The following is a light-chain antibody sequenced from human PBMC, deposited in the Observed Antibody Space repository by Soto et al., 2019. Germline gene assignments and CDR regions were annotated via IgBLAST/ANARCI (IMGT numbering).Light chain of an antibody. V-gene: IGKV3-15*01. CDR2: GAS. CDR1: QSVSSN. J-gene: IGKJ4*01. Sequence: EIVMTQSPATLSVSPGERATLSCRASQSVSSNLAWYQQKPGQAPRLLIYGASTRATGIPARFSGSGSGTAFTLTISSLQSEDFAVYYRQQYNNWPPLTGGGGTKVEIK. CDR3: QQYNNWPPLT.